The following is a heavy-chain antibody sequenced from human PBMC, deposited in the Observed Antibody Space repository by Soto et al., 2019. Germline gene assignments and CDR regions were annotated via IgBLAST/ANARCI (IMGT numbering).Heavy chain of an antibody. CDR3: AREESSSSYYFDY. V-gene: IGHV4-59*01. CDR2: NYYSGST. Sequence: KASQTLSLTCTVSGGYISSYYWSWIRQPPGKGLEWIGYNYYSGSTNYNPSLMSRVTISVDTSQNQFSLKLSSVPAADTAVYYCAREESSSSYYFDYWGQGTLVTVSS. D-gene: IGHD6-6*01. J-gene: IGHJ4*02. CDR1: GGYISSYY.